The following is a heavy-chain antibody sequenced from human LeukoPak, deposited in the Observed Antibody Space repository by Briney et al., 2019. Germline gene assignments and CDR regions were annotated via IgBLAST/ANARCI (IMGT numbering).Heavy chain of an antibody. D-gene: IGHD3-10*01. CDR3: ASSHLYCSGSSLRYYYYYGMDV. V-gene: IGHV4-39*01. Sequence: SETLSLTCTVSGGSFSSSSYYWGWIRQPPGKGLEWIGSIYYNGSTYYNPYLKSRVTISVDTSKIQFSLKLSSVTPAETAVYYCASSHLYCSGSSLRYYYYYGMDVWGQGTTVTVSS. CDR1: GGSFSSSSYY. CDR2: IYYNGST. J-gene: IGHJ6*02.